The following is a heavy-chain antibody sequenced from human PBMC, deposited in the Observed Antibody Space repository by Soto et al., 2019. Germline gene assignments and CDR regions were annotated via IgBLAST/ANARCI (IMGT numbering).Heavy chain of an antibody. J-gene: IGHJ4*02. Sequence: GGSLRLSCAASGFTFSSYAMSWVRQAPGKGLEWVSAISGSGGSTYYADSVKGRFTISGDNSKNTQYLQMNSLRAEDTAVYYCAKDQRGDYGDPNDYWGQGTLVTVSS. V-gene: IGHV3-23*01. CDR3: AKDQRGDYGDPNDY. CDR1: GFTFSSYA. CDR2: ISGSGGST. D-gene: IGHD4-17*01.